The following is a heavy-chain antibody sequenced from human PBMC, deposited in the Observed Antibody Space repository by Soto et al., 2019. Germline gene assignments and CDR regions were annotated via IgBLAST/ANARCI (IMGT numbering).Heavy chain of an antibody. Sequence: QVQLVQSGAEVKKPGASVKVSCKASGYTFTSYDINWVRQATGQGLEWMGWMNPNSGNTGYAQKFQGRVTMTRNTSRSTDYMELSSLRSEDTAVYYCARGRLWFGALDAFDIWGQGTMVTVSS. CDR1: GYTFTSYD. V-gene: IGHV1-8*01. J-gene: IGHJ3*02. D-gene: IGHD3-10*01. CDR3: ARGRLWFGALDAFDI. CDR2: MNPNSGNT.